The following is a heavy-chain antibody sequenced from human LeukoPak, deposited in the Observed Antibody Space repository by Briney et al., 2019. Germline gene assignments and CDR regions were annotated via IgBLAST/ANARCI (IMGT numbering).Heavy chain of an antibody. D-gene: IGHD3-9*01. V-gene: IGHV4-34*01. Sequence: PSETLSLTCAVYGGSFSGYYWSWIRQPPGKGLEWIGEINHSGSTNYNPSLKSRVTISVDTSKNQFSLKLSSVTAADTAVYYCARLRYFDWLFPRNWFDPWGQGTLATVSS. CDR3: ARLRYFDWLFPRNWFDP. J-gene: IGHJ5*02. CDR1: GGSFSGYY. CDR2: INHSGST.